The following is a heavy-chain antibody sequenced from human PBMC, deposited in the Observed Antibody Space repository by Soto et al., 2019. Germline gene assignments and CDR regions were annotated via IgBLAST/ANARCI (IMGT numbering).Heavy chain of an antibody. CDR3: ARDAVPGYGDYHLDY. CDR2: IIPIFGTA. Sequence: SVKVSCKASGGTFSSYAISWVRQAPGQGLEWMGGIIPIFGTANYAQKFQGRVTITADESTSTAYMELSSLRSEDTAVYYCARDAVPGYGDYHLDYWGQGTLVTVSS. J-gene: IGHJ4*02. V-gene: IGHV1-69*13. CDR1: GGTFSSYA. D-gene: IGHD4-17*01.